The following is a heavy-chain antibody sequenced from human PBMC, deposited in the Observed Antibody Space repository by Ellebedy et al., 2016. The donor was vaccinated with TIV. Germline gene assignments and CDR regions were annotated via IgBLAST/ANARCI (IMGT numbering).Heavy chain of an antibody. J-gene: IGHJ4*02. CDR2: ISGSGGST. Sequence: GESLKISXAASGFTFSSYAMSWVRQAPGKGLEWVSAISGSGGSTYYADSVKGRFTISRDNSKNTLYLQMNSLRAEDTAVYYCAKDPPRGSYYSYFDYWGQGTLVTVSS. CDR3: AKDPPRGSYYSYFDY. D-gene: IGHD1-26*01. V-gene: IGHV3-23*01. CDR1: GFTFSSYA.